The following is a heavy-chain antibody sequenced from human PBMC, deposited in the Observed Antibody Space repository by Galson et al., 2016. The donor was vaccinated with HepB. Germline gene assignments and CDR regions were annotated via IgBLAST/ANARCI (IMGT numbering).Heavy chain of an antibody. CDR3: ARRHEYCPPVVFWVDY. Sequence: SLRLSCAASGFTFSNYGMHWVRQAPGKGLEWVAADSMDGRRKFYADSVKGRFTISRDNSNSLLFLQMSSLRADDTAVYYCARRHEYCPPVVFWVDYWVQGTLLSFSS. CDR1: GFTFSNYG. D-gene: IGHD2/OR15-2a*01. V-gene: IGHV3-30*03. CDR2: DSMDGRRK. J-gene: IGHJ4*02.